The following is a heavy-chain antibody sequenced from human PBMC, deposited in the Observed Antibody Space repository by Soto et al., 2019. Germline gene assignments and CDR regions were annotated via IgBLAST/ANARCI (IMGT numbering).Heavy chain of an antibody. CDR3: ARDFDYFDP. Sequence: SETLSLTCTVSGNSFRSGSYYWGWIRQPPGKGLEWIGYVYHTGRTSYNPSPKSRVSISMDTSKNRFSLNLDSVTAADTAVYFCARDFDYFDPWGQGTRVTVSS. V-gene: IGHV4-61*01. CDR2: VYHTGRT. CDR1: GNSFRSGSYY. D-gene: IGHD3-3*01. J-gene: IGHJ4*02.